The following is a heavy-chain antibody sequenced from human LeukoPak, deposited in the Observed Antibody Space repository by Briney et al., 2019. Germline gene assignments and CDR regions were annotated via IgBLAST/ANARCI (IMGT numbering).Heavy chain of an antibody. CDR2: ISSTSSTI. D-gene: IGHD3-10*01. J-gene: IGHJ4*02. Sequence: LSLTCTVSGGSISSSSYYWGWIRQPPGKGLEWVSYISSTSSTIYYADSVKGRFTISRDNAKNSLYLQMNSLRAEDTAVYFCARVHIHTSGSYYPVDYWGQGTLVTVSS. CDR1: GGSISSSSYY. V-gene: IGHV3-11*01. CDR3: ARVHIHTSGSYYPVDY.